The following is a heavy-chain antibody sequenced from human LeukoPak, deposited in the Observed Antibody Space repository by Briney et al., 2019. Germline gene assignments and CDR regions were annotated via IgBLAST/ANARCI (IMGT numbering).Heavy chain of an antibody. CDR1: GDSISSSSYY. V-gene: IGHV4-39*07. Sequence: KTSETLSLTCTVSGDSISSSSYYWGWIRQPPGKGLEWIGSFYYSGSTFYNPSLKSRVTISVDTSKNQFSLKLSSVTAADTAVYYCARDSPYDSSGYYFRGSDAFDIWGQGTMVTVSS. CDR3: ARDSPYDSSGYYFRGSDAFDI. J-gene: IGHJ3*02. CDR2: FYYSGST. D-gene: IGHD3-22*01.